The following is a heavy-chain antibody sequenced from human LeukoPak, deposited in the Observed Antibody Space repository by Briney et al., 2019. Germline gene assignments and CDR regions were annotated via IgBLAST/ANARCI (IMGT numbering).Heavy chain of an antibody. CDR2: INNDGSST. Sequence: GGSLRLSCAASGFIFGSYWMHWVRQAPGKGLVWVSHINNDGSSTNYADSVKGRFTISRDNAKNTLYLQMNSLRAEDTAIYYCATSRTFDYWGQGTLVTVSS. J-gene: IGHJ4*02. V-gene: IGHV3-74*01. CDR1: GFIFGSYW. CDR3: ATSRTFDY. D-gene: IGHD2-2*01.